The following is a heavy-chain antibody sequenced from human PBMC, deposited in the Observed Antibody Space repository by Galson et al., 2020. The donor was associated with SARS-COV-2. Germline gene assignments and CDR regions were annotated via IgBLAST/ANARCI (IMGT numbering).Heavy chain of an antibody. D-gene: IGHD3-9*01. Sequence: SETLSLTCTVSGGSVGSSGYYWGWIRQPPGRGLEWIGGIYYSGSTYYNPSLKTRVTISVDTSRNQFSLRLNSVTAADTAVFYCARGWDYDILTAYFRGFDYWGQGTLVTVSS. CDR2: IYYSGST. CDR1: GGSVGSSGYY. J-gene: IGHJ4*02. V-gene: IGHV4-39*01. CDR3: ARGWDYDILTAYFRGFDY.